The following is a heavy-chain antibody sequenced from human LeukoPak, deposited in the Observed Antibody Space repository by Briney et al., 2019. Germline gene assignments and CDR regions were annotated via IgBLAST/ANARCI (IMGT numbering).Heavy chain of an antibody. J-gene: IGHJ6*02. D-gene: IGHD2-15*01. CDR3: ARAGYCSGGSCYSEYYYYGMDV. CDR1: GFTFTGYY. V-gene: IGHV1-2*02. Sequence: ASVKVSCKASGFTFTGYYMHWVRQAPGQGLEWMGWINPNSGGTNYAQKFQGRVTMTRDTSISTAYMELSRLRSDDTAAYYCARAGYCSGGSCYSEYYYYGMDVWGQGTTVTVSS. CDR2: INPNSGGT.